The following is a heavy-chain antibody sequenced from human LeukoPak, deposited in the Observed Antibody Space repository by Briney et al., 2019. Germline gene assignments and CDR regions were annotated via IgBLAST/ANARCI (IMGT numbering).Heavy chain of an antibody. CDR1: GGSFSGYY. CDR3: AREGNGGKVVAFDI. J-gene: IGHJ3*02. V-gene: IGHV4-34*01. CDR2: INHSGST. Sequence: PSETLSLTCAVYGGSFSGYYWSWIRQPPGKGLEWSGEINHSGSTNYNPSLKSRVTISVDTSKNKFSLKLSSVTAADTAVYYCAREGNGGKVVAFDIWGQGTMVTVSS. D-gene: IGHD4-23*01.